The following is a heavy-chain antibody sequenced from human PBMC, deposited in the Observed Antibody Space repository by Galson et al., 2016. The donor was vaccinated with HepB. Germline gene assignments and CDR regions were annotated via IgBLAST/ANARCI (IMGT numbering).Heavy chain of an antibody. CDR1: GFTFSTYW. D-gene: IGHD3-10*01. Sequence: GFTFSTYWMHWVRQAPGKGLVWVSRINSDGSSTGFADSVKGRFTISRDNAKNTLYLQMNSLRAEDTAVYYCASSVRGSGSPPGGYWGQGTLVTVSS. CDR3: ASSVRGSGSPPGGY. V-gene: IGHV3-74*01. CDR2: INSDGSST. J-gene: IGHJ4*02.